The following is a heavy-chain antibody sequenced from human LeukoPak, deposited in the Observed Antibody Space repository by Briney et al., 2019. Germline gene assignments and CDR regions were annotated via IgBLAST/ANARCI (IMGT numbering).Heavy chain of an antibody. CDR2: IYYSGST. CDR3: AIVATDAGLEY. CDR1: GVSISNSYYY. J-gene: IGHJ4*02. Sequence: SETLSLTCTVSGVSISNSYYYWGWIRQPPGKGLEWIGNIYYSGSTYSNPSLKSRVTISVDTSKNQFSLKLSSVTAADTAVYYCAIVATDAGLEYWGQGTLVTVSS. D-gene: IGHD5-12*01. V-gene: IGHV4-39*01.